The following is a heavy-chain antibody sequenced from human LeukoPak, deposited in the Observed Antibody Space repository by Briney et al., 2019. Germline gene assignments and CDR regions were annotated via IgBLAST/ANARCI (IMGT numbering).Heavy chain of an antibody. Sequence: GASVKVSCKASGYTFTGYYMHWVRQAPGQGLEWMGWINPNSGGTNYAQKFQGRVTMTRDTSISTAYMELSRLRSDDTAVYYCARDYYDSSGYYPRLGSDAFDIWGQGTMVTVPS. V-gene: IGHV1-2*02. J-gene: IGHJ3*02. CDR2: INPNSGGT. CDR3: ARDYYDSSGYYPRLGSDAFDI. CDR1: GYTFTGYY. D-gene: IGHD3-22*01.